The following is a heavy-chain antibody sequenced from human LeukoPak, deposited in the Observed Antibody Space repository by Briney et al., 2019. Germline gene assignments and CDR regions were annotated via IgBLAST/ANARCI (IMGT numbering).Heavy chain of an antibody. D-gene: IGHD6-13*01. CDR3: AHSKSRYSNTWGAFDY. CDR1: GFSLNTPGVG. J-gene: IGHJ4*02. V-gene: IGHV2-5*02. Sequence: SGPTLVNPTETLTLTCTLSGFSLNTPGVGVGWIRQPPGKALEWLALIYWDDNKRYSPSLKRRLTVTKDTSNSQVVLTMSNLDPVDTATFYCAHSKSRYSNTWGAFDYWGQGTVVTVSS. CDR2: IYWDDNK.